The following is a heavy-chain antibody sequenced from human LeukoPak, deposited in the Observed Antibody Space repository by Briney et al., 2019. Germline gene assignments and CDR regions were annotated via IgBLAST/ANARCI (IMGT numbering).Heavy chain of an antibody. D-gene: IGHD3-16*02. Sequence: GGSLRLSCAASGFTFSSYWMSWVRQAPGKGLEWVANIKPDGSEKYYVDSVKGRFTISRDNAKNSLYLQMNSLRAEDTAVYYCARDHYDYVWGSYRFDYWGQGTLVTVSS. CDR1: GFTFSSYW. V-gene: IGHV3-7*01. CDR2: IKPDGSEK. CDR3: ARDHYDYVWGSYRFDY. J-gene: IGHJ4*02.